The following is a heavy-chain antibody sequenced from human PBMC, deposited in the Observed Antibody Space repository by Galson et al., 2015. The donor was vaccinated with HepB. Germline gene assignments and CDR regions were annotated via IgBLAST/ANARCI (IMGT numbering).Heavy chain of an antibody. J-gene: IGHJ4*02. CDR3: ARRMSGSYPDY. Sequence: SVKVSCKASGYTFTDYYMHWVRQAPGQGLEWMGWINPKSGGTNYAQKFQGRVTMTRDTSISTAYMELSRLRSDDTAVYYCARRMSGSYPDYWGQGTLVTVSS. CDR1: GYTFTDYY. V-gene: IGHV1-2*02. D-gene: IGHD1-26*01. CDR2: INPKSGGT.